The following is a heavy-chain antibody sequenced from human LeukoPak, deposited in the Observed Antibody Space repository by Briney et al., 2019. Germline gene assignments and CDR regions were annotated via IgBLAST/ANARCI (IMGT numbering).Heavy chain of an antibody. CDR1: GFTFSNYG. CDR2: IWYDENNK. V-gene: IGHV3-33*01. Sequence: GGSLRLSCAASGFTFSNYGMHWVRQAPGKGLEWVTVIWYDENNKYYADSVKGRFTISRDNSKNTLYLQMNSLRAEDTALYYCARDINSRYFDYWGQGTLVTVSS. D-gene: IGHD4-23*01. CDR3: ARDINSRYFDY. J-gene: IGHJ4*02.